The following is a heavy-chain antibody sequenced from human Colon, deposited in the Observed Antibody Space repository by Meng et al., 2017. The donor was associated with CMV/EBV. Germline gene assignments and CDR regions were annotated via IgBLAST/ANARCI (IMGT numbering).Heavy chain of an antibody. Sequence: GESLKISCATPGFSFSDYCMGWVRQAPGKGLEWVAYISENARTTYYAESVKGRFTISRDNAKNSLYLQMNSLRAEDTALYYCARALSGDGMDVWGQGTTVTVSS. V-gene: IGHV3-11*01. CDR2: ISENARTT. CDR1: GFSFSDYC. D-gene: IGHD3-10*01. J-gene: IGHJ6*02. CDR3: ARALSGDGMDV.